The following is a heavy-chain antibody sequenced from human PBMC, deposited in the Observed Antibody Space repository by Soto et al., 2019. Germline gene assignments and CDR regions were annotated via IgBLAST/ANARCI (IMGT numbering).Heavy chain of an antibody. CDR2: ISYDGSNK. V-gene: IGHV3-30-3*01. CDR1: GFTFSSYA. Sequence: QVQLVESGGGVVQPGRSLRLSCAASGFTFSSYAMHWVRQAPGKGLEWVAVISYDGSNKYYADSVKGRFTISRDNSKNTLDLQMNSLRAEDTAVYYCARGGDYSSSWYGGDYWGQGTLVTVSS. CDR3: ARGGDYSSSWYGGDY. D-gene: IGHD6-13*01. J-gene: IGHJ4*02.